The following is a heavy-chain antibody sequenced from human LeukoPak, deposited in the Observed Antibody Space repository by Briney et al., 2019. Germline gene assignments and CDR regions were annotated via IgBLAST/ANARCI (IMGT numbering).Heavy chain of an antibody. J-gene: IGHJ4*02. D-gene: IGHD2-2*01. CDR3: AKKYAILWYFDS. CDR1: GLSAYG. Sequence: GGSLRLSCAASGLSAYGMIWVRQAPGKGLEWGSSSSDGGDNTYYADSVKGRFTISQDNSKNTQYLQMNSLRADDTAMYYCAKKYAILWYFDSCGPGTLVTVSS. CDR2: SSDGGDNT. V-gene: IGHV3-23*01.